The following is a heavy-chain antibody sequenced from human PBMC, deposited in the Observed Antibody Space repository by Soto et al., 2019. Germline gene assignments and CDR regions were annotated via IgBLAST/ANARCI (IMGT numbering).Heavy chain of an antibody. CDR3: ARDSDYYDSSGRLGP. J-gene: IGHJ5*02. Sequence: PGGSLRLSCAASGFTFSSYSMNWVRQAPGKGLEWVSSISSSSSYIYYTDSVKGQFTISRDNAKNSLYLQMNSLRAEDTAVYYCARDSDYYDSSGRLGPWGQGTLVTVSS. CDR1: GFTFSSYS. D-gene: IGHD3-22*01. CDR2: ISSSSSYI. V-gene: IGHV3-21*01.